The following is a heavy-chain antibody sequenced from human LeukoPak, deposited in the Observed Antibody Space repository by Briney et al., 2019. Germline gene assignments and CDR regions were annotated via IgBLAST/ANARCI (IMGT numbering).Heavy chain of an antibody. J-gene: IGHJ5*02. CDR1: GFTFSHYG. CDR3: AKDAQRGFDYSNSLEH. V-gene: IGHV3-33*03. Sequence: PGRSLRLSCATSGFTFSHYGMHWVRQAPGKGLEWVAVIWNDGSNKYYGDSVKGRFTISRDNSKNTLYLQMNSLTVEDTAVYHCAKDAQRGFDYSNSLEHWGQGTLVTVSS. CDR2: IWNDGSNK. D-gene: IGHD4-11*01.